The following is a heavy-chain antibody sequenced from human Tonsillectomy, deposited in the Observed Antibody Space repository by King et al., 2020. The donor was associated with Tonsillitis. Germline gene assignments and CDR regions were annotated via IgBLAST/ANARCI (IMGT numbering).Heavy chain of an antibody. CDR2: IYHSGST. V-gene: IGHV4-59*01. Sequence: QPQESGPGLVKPSETLSLTCTVSGGSISSYYWSWIRQPPGKGLEWIGYIYHSGSTNYNPSLKSRVAISLDTSKNQFSLKLTSVTAADTAVYYCARGSVVIAATGLNWFDPWGQGTLVTVSS. CDR1: GGSISSYY. CDR3: ARGSVVIAATGLNWFDP. D-gene: IGHD2-15*01. J-gene: IGHJ5*02.